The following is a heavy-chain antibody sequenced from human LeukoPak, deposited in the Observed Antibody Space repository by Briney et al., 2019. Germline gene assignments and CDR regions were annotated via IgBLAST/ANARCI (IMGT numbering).Heavy chain of an antibody. J-gene: IGHJ3*02. V-gene: IGHV4-4*07. Sequence: SETLSLTCTVSGGSISSCYWSWIRQPAGKGLEWIGRIYTSGSTNYNPSLKSRVTMSVDTSKNQFSLKLSSVTAADTAVYYCAREWWLIPYAFDIWGQGTMVTVSS. CDR3: AREWWLIPYAFDI. D-gene: IGHD2-15*01. CDR1: GGSISSCY. CDR2: IYTSGST.